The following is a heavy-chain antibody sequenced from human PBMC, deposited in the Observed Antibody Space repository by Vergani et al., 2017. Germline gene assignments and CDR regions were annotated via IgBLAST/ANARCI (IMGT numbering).Heavy chain of an antibody. Sequence: EVQLVESGGGLVQPGGSLRLSCAASGFSFSSYKMGWVRQAPGKGLEWVANIKQDGSEKGYVDSVKGRFTISRDNSKNTLYLQMNSLRADDTAVYFCAKGIGSSWPPGYWGQGTLVTVSS. CDR3: AKGIGSSWPPGY. CDR1: GFSFSSYK. V-gene: IGHV3-7*03. CDR2: IKQDGSEK. D-gene: IGHD2-2*01. J-gene: IGHJ4*02.